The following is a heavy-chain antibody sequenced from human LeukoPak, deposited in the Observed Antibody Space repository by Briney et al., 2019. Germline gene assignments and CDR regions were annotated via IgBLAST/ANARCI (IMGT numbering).Heavy chain of an antibody. CDR2: IYYSGRT. Sequence: SQTLSLTCTVSAGSISSGEYYWSWIRQPPGKGLEWIGYIYYSGRTYYNPSLKSRLAITVDTSKNQFSLKLNSVTAADTAVYYCARYYDFLSYMDVWGKGTTVTVFS. D-gene: IGHD3-3*01. CDR1: AGSISSGEYY. V-gene: IGHV4-30-4*08. J-gene: IGHJ6*03. CDR3: ARYYDFLSYMDV.